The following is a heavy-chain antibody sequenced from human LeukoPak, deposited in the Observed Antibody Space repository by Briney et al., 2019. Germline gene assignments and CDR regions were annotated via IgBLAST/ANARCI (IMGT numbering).Heavy chain of an antibody. CDR2: INPNTGGT. Sequence: ASVKVSCKASGYTFTGQYMHWLRQAPGQGFEWMGWINPNTGGTDYAQNFQGRVTITRDTSISTAYMELSGLRSDDTAVYYCASYPRYSSSPPFDYWGQGTLVTVSS. CDR1: GYTFTGQY. J-gene: IGHJ4*02. V-gene: IGHV1-2*02. D-gene: IGHD6-6*01. CDR3: ASYPRYSSSPPFDY.